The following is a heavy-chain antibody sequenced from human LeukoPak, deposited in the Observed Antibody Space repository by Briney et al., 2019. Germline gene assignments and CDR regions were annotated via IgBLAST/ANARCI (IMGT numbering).Heavy chain of an antibody. Sequence: PGGCLRLSCAASGFTFRSYWMSWVRQAPGKGLEWVANIKQDGSEKYYVDSVKGRFTISRDNAKNSLYLQMNSLRAEDTAVYYCARDYFSGTLDYWGQGTLVTVSS. J-gene: IGHJ4*02. D-gene: IGHD6-13*01. V-gene: IGHV3-7*01. CDR2: IKQDGSEK. CDR3: ARDYFSGTLDY. CDR1: GFTFRSYW.